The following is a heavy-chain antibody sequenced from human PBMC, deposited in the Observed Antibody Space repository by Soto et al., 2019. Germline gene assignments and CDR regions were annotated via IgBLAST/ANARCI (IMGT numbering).Heavy chain of an antibody. CDR1: GSSISSSGYY. V-gene: IGHV4-39*07. D-gene: IGHD2-15*01. Sequence: SETLSLTCIVSGSSISSSGYYWGWIRQPPGKGLEWIGEINHSGSTNYNPSLKSRVTISVDTSKNQFSLKLSSVTAADTAVYYCARGRIGLGYCSGGSCYSLDYWGQGTLVTVSS. CDR3: ARGRIGLGYCSGGSCYSLDY. CDR2: INHSGST. J-gene: IGHJ4*02.